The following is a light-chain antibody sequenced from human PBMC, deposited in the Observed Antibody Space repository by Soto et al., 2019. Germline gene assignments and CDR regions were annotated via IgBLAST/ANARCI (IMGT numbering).Light chain of an antibody. V-gene: IGLV2-8*01. CDR3: SSYAGSNNV. Sequence: QSALTHPPSASGSTGQSVTISCTGTSSDVGGYNYVSWYQQHPGKAPKLMIYEVSKRPSGVPDRFSGSKSGNTASLTVSGLKAEDEADYYCSSYAGSNNVFGTGTNLTVL. J-gene: IGLJ1*01. CDR1: SSDVGGYNY. CDR2: EVS.